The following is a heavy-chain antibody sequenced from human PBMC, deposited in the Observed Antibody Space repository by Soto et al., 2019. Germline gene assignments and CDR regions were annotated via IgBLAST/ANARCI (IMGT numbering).Heavy chain of an antibody. D-gene: IGHD3-10*01. CDR1: S. J-gene: IGHJ5*01. CDR2: INAGNGNT. V-gene: IGHV1-3*01. Sequence: SRRSVYQSQEKRLEWMGWINAGNGNTKYSQKFQGRVTMTTDTSTSTAYMELRSLRSDDTAVYYFASGVGSGTYYNQYTGFDFWGHGSLV. CDR3: ASGVGSGTYYNQYTGFDF.